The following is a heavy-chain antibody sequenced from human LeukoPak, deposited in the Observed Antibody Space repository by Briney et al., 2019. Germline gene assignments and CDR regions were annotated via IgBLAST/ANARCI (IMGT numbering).Heavy chain of an antibody. CDR3: ASLDDGTIAYCGGDCYSGVGYFDL. Sequence: GGSLRLSCAASGFTFSSYSMNWVRQAPGKGLEWVSSISTSGSYIYYADSVKGRFTISRDNAKNSLYLQMNSLRAEDTAVYYCASLDDGTIAYCGGDCYSGVGYFDLWGRGTLVTVSS. D-gene: IGHD2-21*02. CDR1: GFTFSSYS. CDR2: ISTSGSYI. J-gene: IGHJ2*01. V-gene: IGHV3-21*01.